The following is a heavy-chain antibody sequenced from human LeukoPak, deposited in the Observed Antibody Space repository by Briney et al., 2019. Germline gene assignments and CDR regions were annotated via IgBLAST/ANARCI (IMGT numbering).Heavy chain of an antibody. CDR2: VIAIFGRV. J-gene: IGHJ4*02. D-gene: IGHD3-22*01. CDR1: RGTFSSYG. V-gene: IGHV1-69*05. Sequence: SVKVSCKASRGTFSSYGIGWVRQAPGQGLEWMGGVIAIFGRVKYGQKFQGRATITTDESTSTAYMELSSLTSEDTGVYYCARGELGDSSGFSFFDYWGQGTLVTVSS. CDR3: ARGELGDSSGFSFFDY.